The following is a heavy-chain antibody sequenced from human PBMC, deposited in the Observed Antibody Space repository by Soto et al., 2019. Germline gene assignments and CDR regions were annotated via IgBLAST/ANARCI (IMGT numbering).Heavy chain of an antibody. CDR2: ISGSGGRT. CDR3: AKGGYYSLFDI. V-gene: IGHV3-23*01. CDR1: GFPFSSYA. J-gene: IGHJ3*02. Sequence: GALILSCVASGFPFSSYAMSLVRQTPGKGLEWVSGISGSGGRTYYADSVKGRFTISRDNSNNTLSLQMHILRVEDTAVYFCAKGGYYSLFDIWGQGTMVTV. D-gene: IGHD3-16*01.